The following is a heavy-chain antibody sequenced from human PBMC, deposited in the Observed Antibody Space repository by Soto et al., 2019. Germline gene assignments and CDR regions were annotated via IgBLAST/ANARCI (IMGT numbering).Heavy chain of an antibody. V-gene: IGHV4-39*01. Sequence: QLQLQESGPGLVKPSETLSLTCTVSGGSISSSSYYWGWIRQPPGKGLEWIGSIYYSGSTYYNPSLKSRVTISADTSKNHFSLKLSYVTAADTAVYYCARRREWTYYDSSGYQTGFDYWGQGTLVTVSS. D-gene: IGHD3-22*01. CDR3: ARRREWTYYDSSGYQTGFDY. J-gene: IGHJ4*02. CDR2: IYYSGST. CDR1: GGSISSSSYY.